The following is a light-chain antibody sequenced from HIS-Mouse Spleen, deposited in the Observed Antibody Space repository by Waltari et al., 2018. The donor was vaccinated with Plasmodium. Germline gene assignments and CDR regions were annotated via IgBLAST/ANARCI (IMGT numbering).Light chain of an antibody. CDR3: QQYNSYSWT. CDR1: QSISSR. V-gene: IGKV1-5*03. CDR2: KAS. J-gene: IGKJ1*01. Sequence: DIQMTQSPSTLSASVGDRVTITCRASQSISSRLAWYQQKPWKAHKLLIYKASSLESGVPSRFSGSGSGTEFTLTISSLQPDDFATYYCQQYNSYSWTFGQGTKVEIK.